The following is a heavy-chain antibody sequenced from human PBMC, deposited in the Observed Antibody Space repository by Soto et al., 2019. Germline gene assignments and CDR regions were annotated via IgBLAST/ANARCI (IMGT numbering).Heavy chain of an antibody. Sequence: GGSLRLSCAASGFTFSDYYMSWIRQAPGKGLEWVSYISSSSSYTNYADSVKGRFTISRDNAKNSLYLQMNSLRAEDTAVYYCARDRGVIAAAGNYYYGMDVWGQGTTVTV. V-gene: IGHV3-11*06. CDR3: ARDRGVIAAAGNYYYGMDV. J-gene: IGHJ6*02. D-gene: IGHD6-13*01. CDR2: ISSSSSYT. CDR1: GFTFSDYY.